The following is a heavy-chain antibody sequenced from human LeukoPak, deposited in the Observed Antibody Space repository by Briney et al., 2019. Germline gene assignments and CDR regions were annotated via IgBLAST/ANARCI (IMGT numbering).Heavy chain of an antibody. D-gene: IGHD4-17*01. V-gene: IGHV4-61*02. Sequence: SETLSLTCTVSGGSISSGSYYWSWIRQPAGKGLEWIGRIYTSGSANYNPSLKSRVTISVDTSKNQFSLKLNSVTAADTAIYYCAGEMDCGDYVGGPYFFDLWGQGTLVTVSS. CDR2: IYTSGSA. CDR1: GGSISSGSYY. CDR3: AGEMDCGDYVGGPYFFDL. J-gene: IGHJ4*02.